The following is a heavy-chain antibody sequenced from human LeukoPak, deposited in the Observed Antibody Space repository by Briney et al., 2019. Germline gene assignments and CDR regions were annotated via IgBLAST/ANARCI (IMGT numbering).Heavy chain of an antibody. CDR3: AGAMSSPPHDSFDI. D-gene: IGHD6-6*01. V-gene: IGHV3-66*01. CDR2: IFGGGST. CDR1: GFTVSTNF. J-gene: IGHJ3*02. Sequence: GGSLRLSCAATGFTVSTNFMSWVRQAPGKGLECVSLIFGGGSTYYADSVKGRFTISRDDRKNTLYLQVNSLRAEDTAVYYCAGAMSSPPHDSFDIWGQGTVVTVCS.